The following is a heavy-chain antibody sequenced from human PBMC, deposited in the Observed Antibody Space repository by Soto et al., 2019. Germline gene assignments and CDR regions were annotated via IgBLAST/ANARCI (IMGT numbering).Heavy chain of an antibody. CDR3: ARVDTARYYYYGMDV. CDR1: CGSISSGDYY. CDR2: IYYSGST. Sequence: LSLTCTVSCGSISSGDYYWSWIRQPPGKGLEWIGYIYYSGSTYYNPSLKSRVTISVDTSKNQFSLKLSSVTAADTAVYYCARVDTARYYYYGMDVWGQGTTVTVSS. D-gene: IGHD5-18*01. J-gene: IGHJ6*02. V-gene: IGHV4-30-4*01.